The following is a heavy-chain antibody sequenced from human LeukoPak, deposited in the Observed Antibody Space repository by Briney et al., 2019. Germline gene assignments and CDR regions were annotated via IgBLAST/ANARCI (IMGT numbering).Heavy chain of an antibody. D-gene: IGHD4-17*01. Sequence: PGGPLRLSCAASGFTFSNYWMHWVRQAPGKGLVWVSRISSDGCSTSYADSVKGRFTISRDNAKNTLYLQMNSLRAEDTAVYYCARGGVDYGDYANYWGQGTLVTVSS. CDR2: ISSDGCST. V-gene: IGHV3-74*01. CDR1: GFTFSNYW. CDR3: ARGGVDYGDYANY. J-gene: IGHJ4*02.